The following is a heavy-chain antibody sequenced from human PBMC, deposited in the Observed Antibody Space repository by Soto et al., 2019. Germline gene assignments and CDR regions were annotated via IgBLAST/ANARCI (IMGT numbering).Heavy chain of an antibody. CDR3: ARDPSSGYYYVDY. CDR2: ISSSSSYI. V-gene: IGHV3-21*01. D-gene: IGHD3-22*01. CDR1: GFTFSSYS. J-gene: IGHJ4*02. Sequence: PGGSLRLSCAASGFTFSSYSMNWVRQAPGKGLEWVSSISSSSSYIYYADSVKGRFTISRDNAKNSLYLQMNSLRAEDTAVYYCARDPSSGYYYVDYWGQGTLVTVSS.